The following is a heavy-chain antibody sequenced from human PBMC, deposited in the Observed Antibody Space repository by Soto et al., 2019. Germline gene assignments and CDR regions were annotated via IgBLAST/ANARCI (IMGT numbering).Heavy chain of an antibody. CDR1: GGSISSYY. Sequence: QVQLQESGPGLVKPSETLSLTCTVSGGSISSYYWSWIRQPPGKGLEWIGYIYYSGGTNYNPSLKSRVTISVDTSKNQFSLKLSSVTAADTAVYYCASTNYYGSGRPFDYWGQGTLVTVSS. V-gene: IGHV4-59*01. J-gene: IGHJ4*02. D-gene: IGHD3-10*01. CDR2: IYYSGGT. CDR3: ASTNYYGSGRPFDY.